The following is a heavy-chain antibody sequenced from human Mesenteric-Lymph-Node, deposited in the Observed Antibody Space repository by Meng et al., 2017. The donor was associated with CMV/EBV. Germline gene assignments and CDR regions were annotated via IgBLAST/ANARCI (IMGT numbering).Heavy chain of an antibody. CDR1: EFTFSRYA. CDR2: ISGSGGST. J-gene: IGHJ4*02. CDR3: AKDRLAWGSYRGLFDY. Sequence: GGSLRLSCEASEFTFSRYAMSWVRQAPGKGPEWVSAISGSGGSTYYADSVKGRFTISGDNSKNTLYLQMNSLRAEDTAVYYCAKDRLAWGSYRGLFDYWGQGTLVTVSS. V-gene: IGHV3-23*01. D-gene: IGHD1-26*01.